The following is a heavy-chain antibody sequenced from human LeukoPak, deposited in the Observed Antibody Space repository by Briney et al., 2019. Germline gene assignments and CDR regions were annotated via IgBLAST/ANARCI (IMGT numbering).Heavy chain of an antibody. J-gene: IGHJ5*02. D-gene: IGHD3-9*01. Sequence: ASVKVCCKTSGYTFTSYGFSWVRQAPAQGLEWMGWISADNGNPNYARKFQGRVTMTTDTSTSTVYMELRSLRSDDTAVYYCARTNYDFLTGYYDKWFDPWGQGTLVTVSS. CDR3: ARTNYDFLTGYYDKWFDP. V-gene: IGHV1-18*01. CDR2: ISADNGNP. CDR1: GYTFTSYG.